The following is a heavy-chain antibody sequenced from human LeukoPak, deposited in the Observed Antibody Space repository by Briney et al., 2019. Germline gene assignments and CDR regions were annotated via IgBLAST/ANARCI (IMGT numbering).Heavy chain of an antibody. J-gene: IGHJ3*02. D-gene: IGHD1-26*01. CDR2: ISGSGGST. CDR3: ARQIFRSLRGSYYGNAFDI. Sequence: GGSLRLSCAACGFTFSTYGMSWVRQAPGKGLEWVSAISGSGGSTYYADSVKGRFTISRDNSKNTLYLQMNSLRAEDTALYYCARQIFRSLRGSYYGNAFDIWGQGTMVTVSS. V-gene: IGHV3-23*01. CDR1: GFTFSTYG.